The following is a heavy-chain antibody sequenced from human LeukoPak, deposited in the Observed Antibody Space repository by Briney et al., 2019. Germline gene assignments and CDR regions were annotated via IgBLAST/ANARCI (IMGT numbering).Heavy chain of an antibody. CDR2: IYYSGST. Sequence: SETLSLTCTVSGGSISSSSYYWGWIRQPPGKGLEWIGSIYYSGSTYYNPSLKSRVTISVDTSKNQFSLKLSSVTAADTAVYYCARSGYSSSWYYFDYWGQGTLVTVSS. D-gene: IGHD6-13*01. V-gene: IGHV4-39*07. CDR3: ARSGYSSSWYYFDY. J-gene: IGHJ4*02. CDR1: GGSISSSSYY.